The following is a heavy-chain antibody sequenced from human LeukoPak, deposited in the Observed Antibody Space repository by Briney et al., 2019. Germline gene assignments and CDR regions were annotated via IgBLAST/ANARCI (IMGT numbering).Heavy chain of an antibody. CDR3: STDYYGSGSPGFGY. V-gene: IGHV3-15*07. Sequence: GGSLRLSCAASGFTFSKAWMNWVRQAPGKGLEWVGRIKSKTDGGTIDHAAPVKGGFTSRDDSKNMMYLQMNSLKTEDTAVYYCSTDYYGSGSPGFGYWGQGSLVTVSS. CDR1: GFTFSKAW. D-gene: IGHD3-10*01. J-gene: IGHJ4*02. CDR2: IKSKTDGGTI.